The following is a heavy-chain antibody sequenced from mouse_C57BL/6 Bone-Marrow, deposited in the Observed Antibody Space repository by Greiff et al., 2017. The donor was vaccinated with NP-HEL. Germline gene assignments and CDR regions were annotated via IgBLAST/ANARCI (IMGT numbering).Heavy chain of an antibody. J-gene: IGHJ2*01. Sequence: EVQLQQSGPGMVKPSQSLSLTCTVTGYSITSGYDWHWIRHFPGNKLEWIGYISYSGSTNYNPSLKSRISITHDTSKNHFFLKLNSVTTEDTATYYCARSAGYFDYWGQGTTLTVSS. D-gene: IGHD4-1*01. CDR3: ARSAGYFDY. CDR1: GYSITSGYD. V-gene: IGHV3-1*01. CDR2: ISYSGST.